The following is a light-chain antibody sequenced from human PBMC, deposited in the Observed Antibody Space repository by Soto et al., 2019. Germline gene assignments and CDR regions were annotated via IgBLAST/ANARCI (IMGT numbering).Light chain of an antibody. J-gene: IGKJ1*01. Sequence: DILMTQARASIYATVGDRVTITCRASQGITNYLAWDQQKPGKVPKLLIYAASSLQSGVPSRFSGSGSGTDFTLTISSLQPEDVATYYCQKYNSARWTFGQGTKVYI. CDR3: QKYNSARWT. CDR1: QGITNY. V-gene: IGKV1-27*01. CDR2: AAS.